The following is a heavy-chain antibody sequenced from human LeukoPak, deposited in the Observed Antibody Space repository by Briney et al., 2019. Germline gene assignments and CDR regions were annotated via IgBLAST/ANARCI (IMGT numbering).Heavy chain of an antibody. CDR1: GGSISSSSYY. CDR2: IYYSGST. Sequence: SETLSLTCTVSGGSISSSSYYWGWIRQPPGTGLEWIGSIYYSGSTYYNPSLKSRVTISVDTSKNQFSLKLSSVTAADTAVYYCARVNYGDYFYYYYYMDVWGKGTTVTVSS. J-gene: IGHJ6*03. D-gene: IGHD4-17*01. V-gene: IGHV4-39*07. CDR3: ARVNYGDYFYYYYYMDV.